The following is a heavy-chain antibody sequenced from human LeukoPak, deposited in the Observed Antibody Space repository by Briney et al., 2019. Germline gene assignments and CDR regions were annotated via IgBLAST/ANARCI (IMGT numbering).Heavy chain of an antibody. J-gene: IGHJ4*02. Sequence: GGSLRLSCAASGFTFSSYSMNWVRQAPGKGLEWVSYISSSSSTIYYADSVKGRFTISRDNSKNTLYLQMNSLRAEDTAVYYCAKEFLGYCSGGSCCVDYWGQGTLVTVSS. CDR3: AKEFLGYCSGGSCCVDY. CDR2: ISSSSSTI. V-gene: IGHV3-48*01. CDR1: GFTFSSYS. D-gene: IGHD2-15*01.